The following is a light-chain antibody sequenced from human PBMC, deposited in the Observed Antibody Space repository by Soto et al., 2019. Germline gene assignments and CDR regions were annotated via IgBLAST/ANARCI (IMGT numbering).Light chain of an antibody. Sequence: EIVLTQSPGTLSLSPGERATLSCRASQSVSSSYLAWYQQKPGQAPRLLIYGASSRATGIPDRFSGSGSGTDFTLTISRLEPEDFAEYYCQQYGSSPRYTFGQGTKPEIK. V-gene: IGKV3-20*01. J-gene: IGKJ2*01. CDR2: GAS. CDR3: QQYGSSPRYT. CDR1: QSVSSSY.